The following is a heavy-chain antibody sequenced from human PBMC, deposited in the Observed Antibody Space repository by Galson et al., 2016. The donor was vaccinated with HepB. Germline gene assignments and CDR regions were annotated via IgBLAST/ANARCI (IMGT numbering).Heavy chain of an antibody. CDR3: VRDREKGGYRRGAFDY. CDR2: INPNSGAT. Sequence: SVKVSCKASGYTFSDFHMHWVRQAPGQGLEWMGWINPNSGATKYAQKFQRRVTMTRDTSTSTVYMELSRLTSDDTAVFFCVRDREKGGYRRGAFDYWGQGTPVTVSS. CDR1: GYTFSDFH. J-gene: IGHJ4*02. D-gene: IGHD5-12*01. V-gene: IGHV1-2*02.